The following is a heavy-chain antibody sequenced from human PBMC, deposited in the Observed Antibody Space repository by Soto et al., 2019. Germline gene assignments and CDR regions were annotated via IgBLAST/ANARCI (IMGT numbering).Heavy chain of an antibody. J-gene: IGHJ5*02. D-gene: IGHD6-13*01. Sequence: QVQLQESGPGLVKPSQTLSLTCTVSGGSISSGDYYWSWIRQPPGKGLEWIGYIYYSGSTYYNPSHKSRVTISVDTSKNQFSLKLSSVTAADTAVYYCARATAAAGTISNWFDPWGQGTLVTVSS. CDR2: IYYSGST. CDR3: ARATAAAGTISNWFDP. V-gene: IGHV4-30-4*01. CDR1: GGSISSGDYY.